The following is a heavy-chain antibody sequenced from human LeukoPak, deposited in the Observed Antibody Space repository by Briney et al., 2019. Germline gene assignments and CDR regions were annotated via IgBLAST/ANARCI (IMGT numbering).Heavy chain of an antibody. D-gene: IGHD3-10*01. CDR3: ARGQWFGESPPFDY. CDR1: GGSFSGYY. V-gene: IGHV4-34*01. Sequence: PSETLSLTCAVYGGSFSGYYWSWIRQPPGKGLEWIGEINHSGSTNYNPSLKSRVTISVDTSKNQFSLKLSSVTAADTAVYYCARGQWFGESPPFDYWGQGTLVTVSS. J-gene: IGHJ4*02. CDR2: INHSGST.